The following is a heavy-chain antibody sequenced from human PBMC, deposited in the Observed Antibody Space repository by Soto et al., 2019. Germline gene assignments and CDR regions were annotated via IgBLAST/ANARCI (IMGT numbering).Heavy chain of an antibody. J-gene: IGHJ5*02. Sequence: SETLSLTCTVSGGSISSSSYYWGWIRQPPGKGLEWIGSIYYSGSTYYNPSLKSRVTISVDTSKNQFSLKLSSVTAADTAVYYCARPWGGGAQGVTIFGAENWFDPWGQGTLVTVSS. CDR1: GGSISSSSYY. D-gene: IGHD3-3*01. CDR2: IYYSGST. V-gene: IGHV4-39*01. CDR3: ARPWGGGAQGVTIFGAENWFDP.